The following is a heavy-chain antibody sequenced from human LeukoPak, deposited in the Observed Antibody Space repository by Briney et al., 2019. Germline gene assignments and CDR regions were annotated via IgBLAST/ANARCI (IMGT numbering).Heavy chain of an antibody. CDR2: ISGSGTGT. D-gene: IGHD1-1*01. CDR3: AKVLLRANSYYFDY. V-gene: IGHV3-23*01. J-gene: IGHJ4*02. Sequence: GGSLRLSCAASGFGFSTHDMSWGRQVPGKGPEWVSSISGSGTGTYYTDSVKGRFTISRDTSKNTLYLQMDNLRVEDTAVYYCAKVLLRANSYYFDYWGQGTLVTVSS. CDR1: GFGFSTHD.